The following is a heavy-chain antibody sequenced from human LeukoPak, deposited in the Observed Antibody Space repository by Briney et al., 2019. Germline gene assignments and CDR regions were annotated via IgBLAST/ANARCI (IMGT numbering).Heavy chain of an antibody. CDR1: GGSLSGYY. CDR2: INHRGTT. J-gene: IGHJ5*02. CDR3: ARLSVSMFGVVRNWFDP. D-gene: IGHD3-3*01. V-gene: IGHV4-34*01. Sequence: PSETLSLTCAVYGGSLSGYYWSWIRQSPGKGLEWIGEINHRGTTKYNPFLLSRVAISLDTSKNQFSLRMNSATAADTAAYYCARLSVSMFGVVRNWFDPWGQGTLVTVSP.